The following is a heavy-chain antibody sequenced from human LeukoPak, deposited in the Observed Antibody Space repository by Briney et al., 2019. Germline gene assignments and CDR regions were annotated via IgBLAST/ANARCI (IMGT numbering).Heavy chain of an antibody. V-gene: IGHV3-74*01. D-gene: IGHD2-8*01. Sequence: GGSLRLSCAASGFTFSSYWMEWFRQAPGKGLVWVSRINSDGSNTTYADSVKGRFTISRDNGKNTLYLQMNSLRAEDTTVYYCARGLYGPLFDPWGQGALVTVSS. J-gene: IGHJ5*02. CDR2: INSDGSNT. CDR1: GFTFSSYW. CDR3: ARGLYGPLFDP.